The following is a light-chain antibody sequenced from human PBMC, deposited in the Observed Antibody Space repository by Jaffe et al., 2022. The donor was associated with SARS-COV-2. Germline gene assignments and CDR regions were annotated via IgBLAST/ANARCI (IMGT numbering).Light chain of an antibody. CDR3: QQSYSIPYT. J-gene: IGKJ2*01. CDR2: AAS. V-gene: IGKV1-39*01. CDR1: QSISNY. Sequence: DIQMTQSPSSLSASVRDRVTITCRASQSISNYLNWYQQRPGKAPKLLIFAASNLQSGVPSRFSGSGSGTDFTLTISSLQPEDFATYYCQQSYSIPYTFGQGTKLE.